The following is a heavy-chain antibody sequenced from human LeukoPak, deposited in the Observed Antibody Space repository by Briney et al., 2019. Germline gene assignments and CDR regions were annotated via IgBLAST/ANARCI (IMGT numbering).Heavy chain of an antibody. CDR2: ISGSGGGT. J-gene: IGHJ4*02. Sequence: PGGSLRLSCAASGFTFSSYAMSWVRQAPGKGLEWVSAISGSGGGTYYADSVKGRFTISRDNSKDTLYLQMNSLRAEDTAVYYCAIRDLSGWYDYWGQGTLVTVSS. D-gene: IGHD6-19*01. V-gene: IGHV3-23*01. CDR3: AIRDLSGWYDY. CDR1: GFTFSSYA.